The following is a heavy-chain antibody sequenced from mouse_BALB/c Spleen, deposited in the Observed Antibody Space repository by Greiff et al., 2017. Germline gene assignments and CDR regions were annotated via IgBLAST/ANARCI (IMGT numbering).Heavy chain of an antibody. CDR1: GFTFSSYG. V-gene: IGHV5-6-3*01. J-gene: IGHJ4*01. CDR3: ARHDGYYGYAMDY. CDR2: INSNGGST. D-gene: IGHD2-3*01. Sequence: DVMLVESGGGLVQPGGSLKLSCAASGFTFSSYGMSWVRQTPDKRLELVATINSNGGSTYYPDTVKGRFTISRDNAKNTLYLQMSSLKSEDTAMYYCARHDGYYGYAMDYWGQGTSVTVSS.